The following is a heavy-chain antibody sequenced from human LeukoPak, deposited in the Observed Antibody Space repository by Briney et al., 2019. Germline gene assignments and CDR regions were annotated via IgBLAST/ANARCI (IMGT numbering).Heavy chain of an antibody. V-gene: IGHV4-4*07. J-gene: IGHJ6*03. CDR3: ARMRPYDSTGYSPGHYMDV. CDR1: GGSMYSNY. Sequence: ASETLSLTCSVSGGSMYSNYWSWIRQTAGKGLEWIGRFYVGVGPNYNPSFKSRVTMSVDTSKNQLVLKLSAVTAADTPVYYCARMRPYDSTGYSPGHYMDVWGKGTTVTVYS. D-gene: IGHD3-22*01. CDR2: FYVGVGP.